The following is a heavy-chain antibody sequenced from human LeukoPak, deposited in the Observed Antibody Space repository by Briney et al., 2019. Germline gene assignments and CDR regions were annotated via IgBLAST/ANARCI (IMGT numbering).Heavy chain of an antibody. Sequence: GGSLRLSCEASGSTLSNYWITWVRQAPGKGLEWVANITPDGREKYYMPSVKGRFTISRDSAKNSFYLQMNSLRAEDTAVYYCATMASNVFEYWGQGTLVTVSS. CDR1: GSTLSNYW. CDR3: ATMASNVFEY. CDR2: ITPDGREK. D-gene: IGHD5-24*01. J-gene: IGHJ4*02. V-gene: IGHV3-7*03.